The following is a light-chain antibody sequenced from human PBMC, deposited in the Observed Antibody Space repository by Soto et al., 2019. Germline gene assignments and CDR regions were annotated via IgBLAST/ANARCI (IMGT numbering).Light chain of an antibody. Sequence: EIVMTQSPATLSVSPGERATLSCRASQSVSSNLAWYQQKPGQAPRLLIYGASTRATGIPARFSGSGSGTEFTHTIRSLQAEDFAVYYCKQDNNWPPYTFGQGTKLEIK. CDR3: KQDNNWPPYT. CDR1: QSVSSN. CDR2: GAS. V-gene: IGKV3-15*01. J-gene: IGKJ2*01.